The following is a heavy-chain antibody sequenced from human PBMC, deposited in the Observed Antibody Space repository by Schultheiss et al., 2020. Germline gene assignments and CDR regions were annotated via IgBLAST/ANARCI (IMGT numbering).Heavy chain of an antibody. Sequence: GGSLRLSCAASGFTFSSYGMHWVRQAPGKGLEWVAVIWYDGSNKYYADSVKGRFTISRDNSKNTLYLQMNSLRAEDTAVYYCARDQNEYGDLSFECWGQGTLVTDSS. CDR2: IWYDGSNK. V-gene: IGHV3-33*08. CDR3: ARDQNEYGDLSFEC. CDR1: GFTFSSYG. D-gene: IGHD4-17*01. J-gene: IGHJ4*02.